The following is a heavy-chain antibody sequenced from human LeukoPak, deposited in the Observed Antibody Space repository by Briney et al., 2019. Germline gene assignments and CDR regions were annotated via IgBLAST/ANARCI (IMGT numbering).Heavy chain of an antibody. J-gene: IGHJ1*01. CDR1: GGSISSSSYY. Sequence: ETLSLTCTVSGGSISSSSYYWGWIRQPPGKGLEWIGSIYYSGSTYYNPSLKSRVTISVDTSKNQFSPKLSSVTAADTAVYYCARQRYCSSTSCYRNAEYFQHWGQGTLVTVSS. CDR2: IYYSGST. D-gene: IGHD2-2*02. CDR3: ARQRYCSSTSCYRNAEYFQH. V-gene: IGHV4-39*01.